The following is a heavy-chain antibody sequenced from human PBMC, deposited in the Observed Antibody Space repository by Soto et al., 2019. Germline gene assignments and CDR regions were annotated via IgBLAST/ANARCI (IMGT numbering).Heavy chain of an antibody. CDR3: ATPGHYYYYYGMDV. Sequence: PVGSLRLSCAASGFTFSSYAMHWVRQAPGKGLEWVAVISYDGSNKYYADSVKGRFTISRDNSKNTLYLQMNSLRAEDTAVYYCATPGHYYYYYGMDVWGQGTTVTVSS. CDR2: ISYDGSNK. J-gene: IGHJ6*02. V-gene: IGHV3-30-3*01. CDR1: GFTFSSYA.